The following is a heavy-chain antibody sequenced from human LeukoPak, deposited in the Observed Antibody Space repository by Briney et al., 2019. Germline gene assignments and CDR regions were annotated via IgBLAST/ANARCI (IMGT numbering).Heavy chain of an antibody. V-gene: IGHV3-30*04. CDR3: ARDLGQYYDTSDNWFDP. D-gene: IGHD3-22*01. J-gene: IGHJ5*02. CDR1: GFTFSSYA. Sequence: GGSLRLSCAASGFTFSSYAMHWVRQAPGKGLEWVAVISYDGSNKYYADSVKGRFTISRDNSKNTLYLQMNTLRAEDTAVYYCARDLGQYYDTSDNWFDPWGQGTLVTVSS. CDR2: ISYDGSNK.